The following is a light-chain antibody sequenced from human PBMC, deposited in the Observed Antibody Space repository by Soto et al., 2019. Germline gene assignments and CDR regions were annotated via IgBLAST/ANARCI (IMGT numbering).Light chain of an antibody. CDR2: KVS. CDR1: QSLVYSDGNTY. J-gene: IGKJ5*01. Sequence: DVLMTQSPLSLPVTLGQPASISCRSSQSLVYSDGNTYLNWFQQRPGQSPRRLIYKVSNRDSGGPDRFIGSASGTNFTLKISRVEADDVVVKYCMQGTHWPRGIFGQGTRLEIK. V-gene: IGKV2-30*01. CDR3: MQGTHWPRGI.